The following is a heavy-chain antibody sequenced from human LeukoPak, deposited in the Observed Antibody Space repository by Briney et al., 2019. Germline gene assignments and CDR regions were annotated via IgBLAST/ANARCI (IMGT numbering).Heavy chain of an antibody. J-gene: IGHJ6*03. D-gene: IGHD1-26*01. CDR3: AKGVGTSYHYHMDV. V-gene: IGHV3-9*03. CDR2: ISWNSYDI. Sequence: GGSLRLSCAASGFTFDEYAMHWVRQPPGKGLEWVSGISWNSYDIGYADSVKGRFTISRDNAKNSLDLQMNSLRAEDMALYYCAKGVGTSYHYHMDVWGKGTTVIVSS. CDR1: GFTFDEYA.